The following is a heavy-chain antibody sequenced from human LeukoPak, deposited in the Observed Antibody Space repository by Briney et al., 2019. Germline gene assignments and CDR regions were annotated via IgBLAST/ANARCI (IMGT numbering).Heavy chain of an antibody. CDR1: GVSISSSNSY. J-gene: IGHJ4*02. V-gene: IGHV4-39*01. Sequence: PSETLSLTCTVSGVSISSSNSYWGWIRQPPGKGLEWIGSIYYSGNTYYNASLKSQVSISIDTSKNQFSLRLTSVTAADTAVYYCATLRHIDGYNFDYWGQGTLVTVSS. CDR2: IYYSGNT. CDR3: ATLRHIDGYNFDY. D-gene: IGHD5-24*01.